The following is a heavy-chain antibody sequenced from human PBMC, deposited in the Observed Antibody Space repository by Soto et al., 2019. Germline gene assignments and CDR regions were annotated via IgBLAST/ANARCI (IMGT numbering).Heavy chain of an antibody. J-gene: IGHJ4*02. CDR2: IYNTGGT. D-gene: IGHD2-2*01. V-gene: IGHV4-61*03. CDR3: ARLEVGLDY. Sequence: QVQLQESGPGLVKPSETLSLTCSVSGGSVSSGSYYWSWIRQSPEKGLEWIGYIYNTGGTKYNPSLPSRVTISADTSRNHFSLKLASVTAADTAVYYCARLEVGLDYWGQGVLVTVSS. CDR1: GGSVSSGSYY.